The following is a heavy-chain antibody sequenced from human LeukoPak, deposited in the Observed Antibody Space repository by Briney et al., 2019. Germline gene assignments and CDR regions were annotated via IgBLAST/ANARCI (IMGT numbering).Heavy chain of an antibody. CDR2: IYSGGST. CDR3: ARDWSSKYPYYYGMDV. CDR1: EFSLSSNY. V-gene: IGHV3-53*01. Sequence: GGSLRLSCAAFEFSLSSNYMSWVRQAPGKGLEWVSVIYSGGSTYYADSVKGRFTISRDNSKTTLYLQMNSLRAEDTAVYYCARDWSSKYPYYYGMDVWGQGTTVTVSS. D-gene: IGHD4-11*01. J-gene: IGHJ6*02.